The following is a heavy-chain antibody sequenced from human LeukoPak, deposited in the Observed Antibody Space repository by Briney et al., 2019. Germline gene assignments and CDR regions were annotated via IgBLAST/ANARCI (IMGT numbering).Heavy chain of an antibody. Sequence: GESLQISCQGSGYSFTSYWIGWVRQMPGKGLEWMGIIYPGDSDTRYSPSFQGQVTISADKSISTAYLQWSSLKASDTAMYYCARQEGNRITGTTGSFDYWGQGTLVTVSS. D-gene: IGHD1-20*01. J-gene: IGHJ4*02. V-gene: IGHV5-51*01. CDR1: GYSFTSYW. CDR2: IYPGDSDT. CDR3: ARQEGNRITGTTGSFDY.